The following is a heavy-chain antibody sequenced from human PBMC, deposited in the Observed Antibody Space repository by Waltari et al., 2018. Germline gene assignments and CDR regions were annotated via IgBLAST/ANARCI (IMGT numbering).Heavy chain of an antibody. D-gene: IGHD2-8*02. CDR2: MNPNRGNT. CDR3: ARGHSWAARTVNPFEI. V-gene: IGHV1-8*01. J-gene: IGHJ4*02. CDR1: GYTFTSYD. Sequence: QVQLVQSGAEVKKPGASVRVSCQASGYTFTSYDINWVRQAAGQGLGWMAWMNPNRGNTGYAKKFQGRITMTRNTSISTAYMELSSLRSDDTAVYYCARGHSWAARTVNPFEIWGRGTLVTVSS.